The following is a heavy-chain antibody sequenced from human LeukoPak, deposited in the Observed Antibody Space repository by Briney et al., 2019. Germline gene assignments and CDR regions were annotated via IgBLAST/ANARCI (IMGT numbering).Heavy chain of an antibody. Sequence: SETLSLTCTVSGGSISSSSYCWGWLRQPPGKGREWIGSIYYSGSTYYNPSLKSRVTISVDTSKNQFSLKLSSVTVADTGVYYCARVISYNDSSGPHFDYWGQGTLVTVSS. CDR2: IYYSGST. D-gene: IGHD3-22*01. CDR3: ARVISYNDSSGPHFDY. J-gene: IGHJ4*02. V-gene: IGHV4-39*02. CDR1: GGSISSSSYC.